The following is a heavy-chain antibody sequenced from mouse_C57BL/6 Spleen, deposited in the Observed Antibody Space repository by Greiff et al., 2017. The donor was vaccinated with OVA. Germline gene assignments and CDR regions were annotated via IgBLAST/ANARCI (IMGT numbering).Heavy chain of an antibody. CDR3: ARRGKGQGVFDY. CDR2: INPSTGGT. CDR1: GYSFTGYY. Sequence: DVQLQESGPELVKPGASVKISCKASGYSFTGYYMNWVKQSPEKSLEWIGEINPSTGGTTYNQKFKAKATLTVDKSSSTAYMQLKSLTSEDSAVYYCARRGKGQGVFDYWGQGTTLTVSS. J-gene: IGHJ2*01. D-gene: IGHD3-3*01. V-gene: IGHV1-42*01.